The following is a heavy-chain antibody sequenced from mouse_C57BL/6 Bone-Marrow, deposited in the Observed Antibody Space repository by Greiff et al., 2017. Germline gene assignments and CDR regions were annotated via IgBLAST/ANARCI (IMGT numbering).Heavy chain of an antibody. Sequence: QVQLQQPGAELVKPGASVKLSCKASGYTFTSYWMHWVKQRPGQGLEWIGMIHPNSGSTNYNEKFKSKATLTVDKSSSTAYMQLSSLTSEDSAVYDCAAPTGPLYWYFDVWGTGTTVTVSS. CDR2: IHPNSGST. J-gene: IGHJ1*03. D-gene: IGHD1-1*01. CDR3: AAPTGPLYWYFDV. CDR1: GYTFTSYW. V-gene: IGHV1-64*01.